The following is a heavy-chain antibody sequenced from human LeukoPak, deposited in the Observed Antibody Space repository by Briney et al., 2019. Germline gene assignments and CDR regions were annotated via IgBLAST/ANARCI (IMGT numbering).Heavy chain of an antibody. CDR2: ISSSSYI. J-gene: IGHJ5*02. Sequence: GGSLRLSCAASGITFSSYSMNWVRQAPGKGLEWVSSISSSSYIYYADSVKGRFTISRDNAKNSLYLQMNSLRAEDTAVYYCARGGYEVENWFDPWGQGTLVTVSS. CDR1: GITFSSYS. D-gene: IGHD3-3*01. CDR3: ARGGYEVENWFDP. V-gene: IGHV3-21*01.